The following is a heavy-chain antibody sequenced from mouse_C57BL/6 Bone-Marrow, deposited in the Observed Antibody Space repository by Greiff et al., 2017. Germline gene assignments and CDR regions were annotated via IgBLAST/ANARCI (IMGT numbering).Heavy chain of an antibody. D-gene: IGHD4-1*01. V-gene: IGHV5-12*01. Sequence: EVKLVESGGGLVQPGGSLKLSCAASGFTFSDYYMYWVRQTPEKRLEWVAYISNGGGSTYYPDTVKGRFTISRDNAKNTLYLQMSRLKSEDTAMYYCARLGLGFDYWGQGTTLTVSS. CDR3: ARLGLGFDY. J-gene: IGHJ2*01. CDR2: ISNGGGST. CDR1: GFTFSDYY.